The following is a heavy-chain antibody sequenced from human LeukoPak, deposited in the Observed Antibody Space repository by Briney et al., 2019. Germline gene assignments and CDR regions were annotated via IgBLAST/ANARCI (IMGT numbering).Heavy chain of an antibody. CDR2: IYYSGST. D-gene: IGHD3-10*01. CDR1: GGSISSYY. V-gene: IGHV4-59*08. J-gene: IGHJ6*02. CDR3: ARLPPLLWSGELSFYGMDV. Sequence: SETLSLTCTVSGGSISSYYWSWIRQPPGKGLEWIGYIYYSGSTNYNPSLKSRVTISVDTSKNQFSLKLSSVTAADTAVYYCARLPPLLWSGELSFYGMDVWGQGTTVTVSS.